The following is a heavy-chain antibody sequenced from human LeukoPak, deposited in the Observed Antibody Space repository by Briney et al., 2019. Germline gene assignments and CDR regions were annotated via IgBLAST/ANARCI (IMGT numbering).Heavy chain of an antibody. CDR3: ARADTAMGKANDF. V-gene: IGHV1-46*01. CDR1: GYTFTSYY. J-gene: IGHJ4*02. CDR2: INPSGGST. D-gene: IGHD5-18*01. Sequence: ASVKVSCKASGYTFTSYYMHWVRQAPGQGLEWMGIINPSGGSTSYAQKFQGRVTMTRDTSTSTPYMELSSLSSEDTAVYYCARADTAMGKANDFWGQGTLVTVSS.